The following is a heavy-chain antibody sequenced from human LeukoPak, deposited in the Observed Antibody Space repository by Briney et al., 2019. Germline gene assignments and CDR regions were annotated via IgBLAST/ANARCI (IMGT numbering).Heavy chain of an antibody. Sequence: QTGGSLRLSCEVSGFTFSSSWMSWVRQAPGKGLEWVANIKRDGSEKHYVDSVKGRFTISRDNAKNSVYLQMNSLRAEDTAVYYCAREEYCSGGRCYSLGWFDPWGQGTLVTVSS. CDR3: AREEYCSGGRCYSLGWFDP. D-gene: IGHD2-15*01. V-gene: IGHV3-7*01. CDR2: IKRDGSEK. J-gene: IGHJ5*02. CDR1: GFTFSSSW.